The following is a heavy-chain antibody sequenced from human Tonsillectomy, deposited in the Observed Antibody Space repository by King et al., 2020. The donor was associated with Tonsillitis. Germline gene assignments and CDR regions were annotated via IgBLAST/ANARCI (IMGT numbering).Heavy chain of an antibody. D-gene: IGHD1-26*01. V-gene: IGHV3-48*01. CDR2: ISTTSSTI. CDR3: VRAREWELRVLDY. J-gene: IGHJ4*02. CDR1: GFTFINYS. Sequence: VQLVESGGGLEQPGGSLRLSCAASGFTFINYSMNWVRHAPGKGLEWLSYISTTSSTIYYADSVKGRFTISRDNAKNSLYLQMNSLRAEDTAVYYCVRAREWELRVLDYWGQGTLVTVSS.